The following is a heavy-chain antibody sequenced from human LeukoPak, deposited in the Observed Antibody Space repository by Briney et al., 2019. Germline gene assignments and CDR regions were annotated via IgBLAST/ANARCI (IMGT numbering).Heavy chain of an antibody. D-gene: IGHD4-17*01. CDR3: ARDSADYGDYDY. Sequence: ASVKVSCKASGYTFTSYFMHWVRQAPGQGLDWMGIINPSGGSTSYAQKFQGRVTMTRDTSTSTVYMELSSLRSEDTAVYYCARDSADYGDYDYWGRGTRVTGSS. J-gene: IGHJ4*02. CDR2: INPSGGST. CDR1: GYTFTSYF. V-gene: IGHV1-46*01.